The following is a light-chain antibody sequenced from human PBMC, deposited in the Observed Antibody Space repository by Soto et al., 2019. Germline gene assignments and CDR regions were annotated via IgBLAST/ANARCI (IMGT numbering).Light chain of an antibody. CDR3: YSYAGSSTYV. V-gene: IGLV2-23*01. CDR2: EGS. Sequence: QSVLTQPASVSGSLGQSITISCTGTSSDVGSYNLVSWYQQHPGKAPKLMIYEGSKRPSGVSNRFSGSKSGNTASLTISGLQAEDEADYYCYSYAGSSTYVFGTGTKLTVL. CDR1: SSDVGSYNL. J-gene: IGLJ1*01.